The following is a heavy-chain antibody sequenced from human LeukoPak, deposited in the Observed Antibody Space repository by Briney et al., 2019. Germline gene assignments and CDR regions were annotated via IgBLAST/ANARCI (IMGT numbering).Heavy chain of an antibody. J-gene: IGHJ6*03. CDR2: IRSKANSYAT. V-gene: IGHV3-73*01. CDR1: GFTFSGSA. Sequence: GGSLRLSCAASGFTFSGSAMHWVRQASGKGLEWVGRIRSKANSYATAYAASVKGRFTISRDDSKNTAYLQMNSLKTEDTAVYYCTREMATKNFYYYYMDVCGKGTTVTVSS. CDR3: TREMATKNFYYYYMDV. D-gene: IGHD5-24*01.